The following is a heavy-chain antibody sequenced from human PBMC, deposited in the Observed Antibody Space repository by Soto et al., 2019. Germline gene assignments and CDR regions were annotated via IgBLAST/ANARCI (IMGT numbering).Heavy chain of an antibody. J-gene: IGHJ4*02. V-gene: IGHV4-4*02. CDR1: GGAISSSKW. CDR2: IYQSGST. D-gene: IGHD6-13*01. Sequence: SETLSLTCAVSGGAISSSKWWSWVRQPPGKGLGWIGEIYQSGSTNYNPSLESRVRMSVDKSRNQFSLKLTSVSAADTAVYYCARASATIAAAAIFDYWGQGTLVTVSS. CDR3: ARASATIAAAAIFDY.